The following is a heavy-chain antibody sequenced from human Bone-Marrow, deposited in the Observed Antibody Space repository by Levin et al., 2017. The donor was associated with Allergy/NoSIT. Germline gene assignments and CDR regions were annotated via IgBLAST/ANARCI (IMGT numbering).Heavy chain of an antibody. V-gene: IGHV4-61*01. CDR2: IYYTGST. CDR1: GGSVSSDTYY. Sequence: SETLFLTCTVSGGSVSSDTYYWSWIWQPPGKGLEWIGYIYYTGSTNYNPSLKSRVTISVDTSKNQFSLKLSSVTAADTAVYYCARYSNWDAFDISGPGTMVTVSS. D-gene: IGHD1-26*01. CDR3: ARYSNWDAFDI. J-gene: IGHJ3*02.